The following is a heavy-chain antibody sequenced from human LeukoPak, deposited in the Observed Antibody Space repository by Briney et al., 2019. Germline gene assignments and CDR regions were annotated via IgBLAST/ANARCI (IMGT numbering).Heavy chain of an antibody. CDR1: GFTFSSYA. Sequence: HAGGSLRLFCAASGFTFSSYAMSWVRQARGKGLEWVSAISGSGGSTYYADSVKGRFTISRDNSKNTLYLQMNSLRAEDTAVYSCAKHVYGDYVWRFDYWGQGTLVTVSS. V-gene: IGHV3-23*01. CDR2: ISGSGGST. D-gene: IGHD4-17*01. J-gene: IGHJ4*02. CDR3: AKHVYGDYVWRFDY.